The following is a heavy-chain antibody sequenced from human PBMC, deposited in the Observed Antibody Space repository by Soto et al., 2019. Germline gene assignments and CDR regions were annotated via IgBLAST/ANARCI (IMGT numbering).Heavy chain of an antibody. V-gene: IGHV4-39*01. D-gene: IGHD5-18*01. Sequence: QLQLQESGPGLVKPSETLSLTCTVSGGSISSSSYYCGWIRQPPGKGLEWIGSIYYSGSTYYNPSLTSRLTTSVDTSKNQFSLKLSSVTAADTAVYYCARLSVDTAMAPDYWGQGTLVTVSS. J-gene: IGHJ4*02. CDR2: IYYSGST. CDR3: ARLSVDTAMAPDY. CDR1: GGSISSSSYY.